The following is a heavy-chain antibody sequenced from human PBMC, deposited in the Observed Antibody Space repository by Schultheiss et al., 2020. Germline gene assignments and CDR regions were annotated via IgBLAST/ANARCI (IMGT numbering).Heavy chain of an antibody. V-gene: IGHV2-70*04. CDR2: IDWDDDK. J-gene: IGHJ4*02. CDR1: GFSLSTSGMR. CDR3: ARTYCSGGSCDFDY. D-gene: IGHD2-15*01. Sequence: SGPTLVKPTQTLTLTCTFSGFSLSTSGMRVSWIRQPPGKALEWLARIDWDDDKFYSTSLKTRLTISKETSKNQVVLTMTNMDPVDTATYYCARTYCSGGSCDFDYWGQGTLVTVSS.